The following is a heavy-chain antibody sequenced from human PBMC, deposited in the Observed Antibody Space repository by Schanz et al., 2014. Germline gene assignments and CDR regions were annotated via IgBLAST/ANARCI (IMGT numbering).Heavy chain of an antibody. V-gene: IGHV3-53*01. CDR3: ARDGGRDGYNLAFDV. D-gene: IGHD5-12*01. Sequence: EVQLVESGGGLIQPGGSLRLSCAVSGFTVNTNYMSWVRQAPGKGLEWISSMYINSGSTQYADSVKGRFIISRDSSKNTXFLQMNSLRAEDTAVYFCARDGGRDGYNLAFDVWGQGTLVTVSS. CDR2: MYINSGST. J-gene: IGHJ3*01. CDR1: GFTVNTNY.